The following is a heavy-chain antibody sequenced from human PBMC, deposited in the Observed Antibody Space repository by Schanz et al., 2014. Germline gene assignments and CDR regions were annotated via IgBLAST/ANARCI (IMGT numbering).Heavy chain of an antibody. Sequence: EVQLVESGGGLVQSGGSLRLSCAASGFSFSDYSMNWVRQAPGKGLEWISYIKISGDVFYTDSVKGRFTISRDNAKSSLYLQMSSLRDEDTAEYYCAKNWKGHHITGRPGWSDGMDVWGQGTTVTVSS. CDR1: GFSFSDYS. CDR3: AKNWKGHHITGRPGWSDGMDV. J-gene: IGHJ6*02. CDR2: IKISGDV. D-gene: IGHD6-6*01. V-gene: IGHV3-48*02.